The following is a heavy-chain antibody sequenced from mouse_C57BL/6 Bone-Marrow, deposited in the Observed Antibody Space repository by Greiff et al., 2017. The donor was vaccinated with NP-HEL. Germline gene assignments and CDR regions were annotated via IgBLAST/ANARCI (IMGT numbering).Heavy chain of an antibody. CDR2: IYPGDGDT. J-gene: IGHJ2*01. V-gene: IGHV1-82*01. Sequence: QVQLQQSGPELVKPGASVKISCKASGYAFSSSWMNWVKQRPGKGLEWIGRIYPGDGDTNYNGKFKGKATLTADKSSSTAYMQLSSLTSEDSAVYFCAHITTVVATNYFDYWGQGTTLTVSS. D-gene: IGHD1-1*01. CDR3: AHITTVVATNYFDY. CDR1: GYAFSSSW.